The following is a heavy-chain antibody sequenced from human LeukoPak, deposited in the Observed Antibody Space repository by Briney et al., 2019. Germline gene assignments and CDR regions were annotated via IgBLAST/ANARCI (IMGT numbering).Heavy chain of an antibody. CDR3: ARGATYCGGDCSDY. Sequence: SETLSLTCTVSGGSISSYYWSWIRQPPGKGLEWIGYIYYSGSTNYNPSLKSRVTISVDTSKNQFSLKLSSVTAADTAVYYCARGATYCGGDCSDYWGQGTLVTVSS. CDR2: IYYSGST. D-gene: IGHD2-21*02. J-gene: IGHJ4*02. CDR1: GGSISSYY. V-gene: IGHV4-59*12.